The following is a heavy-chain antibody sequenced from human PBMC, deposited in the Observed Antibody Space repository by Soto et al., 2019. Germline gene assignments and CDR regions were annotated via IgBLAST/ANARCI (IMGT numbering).Heavy chain of an antibody. D-gene: IGHD5-12*01. J-gene: IGHJ4*02. CDR3: ARVLGDGYLFDY. Sequence: ASVKVSCKASVYTFTSYGISWVRQAPGQGLEWMGGISAFNGKTNYAQKLQGRVTITADESTSTAYMELSSLRSEDTAVYYCARVLGDGYLFDYWGQGTLVTVSS. CDR2: ISAFNGKT. CDR1: VYTFTSYG. V-gene: IGHV1-18*01.